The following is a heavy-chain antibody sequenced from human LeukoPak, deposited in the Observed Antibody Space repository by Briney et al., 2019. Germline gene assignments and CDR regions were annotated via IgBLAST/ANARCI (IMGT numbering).Heavy chain of an antibody. CDR2: ISGRGGTT. V-gene: IGHV3-23*01. Sequence: GGSLRLSCAASGFTFSDHAMTWVRQVPGKGLEWVPGISGRGGTTYSADYLKGRFTVSRDNSKNTLYLRMNDLRAEDTAEYFCAKGGYCGGTNCYFYYMDVWGKGTTVTVSS. CDR3: AKGGYCGGTNCYFYYMDV. J-gene: IGHJ6*03. CDR1: GFTFSDHA. D-gene: IGHD2-2*01.